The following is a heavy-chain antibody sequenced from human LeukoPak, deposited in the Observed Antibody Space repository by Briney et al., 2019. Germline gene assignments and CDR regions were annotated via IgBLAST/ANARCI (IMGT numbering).Heavy chain of an antibody. CDR2: ISYDGSNK. J-gene: IGHJ4*02. CDR3: ARDLSSGWYYYFGY. CDR1: GFTFSSYA. Sequence: PGRSLRLSCAASGFTFSSYAMHWVRQAPGKGLEWVAVISYDGSNKYYADSVKGRFTISRDNSKNTLYLQMNSLRAEDTAVYYCARDLSSGWYYYFGYWGQGTLVTVSS. V-gene: IGHV3-30*04. D-gene: IGHD6-19*01.